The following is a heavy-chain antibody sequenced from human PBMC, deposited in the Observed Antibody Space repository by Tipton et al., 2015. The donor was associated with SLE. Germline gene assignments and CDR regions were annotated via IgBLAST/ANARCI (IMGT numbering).Heavy chain of an antibody. J-gene: IGHJ4*02. CDR3: ARETDDFWSNRDLVN. Sequence: GLVKPSETLSLRCSVSGDHISNYYWSWVRQPPGQGLEWIGYIYYSGSTNYNPSLKSRATISVDRSKNQFSLNLISVTAADTAVYFCARETDDFWSNRDLVNWGQGTLVTVSS. CDR2: IYYSGST. D-gene: IGHD3-3*01. V-gene: IGHV4-59*12. CDR1: GDHISNYY.